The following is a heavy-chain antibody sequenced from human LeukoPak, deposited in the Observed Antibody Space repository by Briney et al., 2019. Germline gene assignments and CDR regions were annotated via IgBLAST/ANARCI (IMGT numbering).Heavy chain of an antibody. CDR2: IGSSSSSI. CDR1: EFTFSGYS. CDR3: ARETGLEAFDI. J-gene: IGHJ3*02. D-gene: IGHD6-19*01. V-gene: IGHV3-21*01. Sequence: GGSLRLSCAASEFTFSGYSMNWVRQAPGKGLEWVSSIGSSSSSIYYADSVKGRFTISRDNAKNSLYLQMNSLRAEDTAVYYCARETGLEAFDIWGQGTMVTVSA.